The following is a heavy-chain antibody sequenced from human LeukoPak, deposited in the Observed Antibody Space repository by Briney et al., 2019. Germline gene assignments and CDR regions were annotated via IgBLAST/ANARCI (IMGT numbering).Heavy chain of an antibody. CDR1: GFTFSSYA. CDR3: AHSGDSYSSGWNYFDY. J-gene: IGHJ4*02. D-gene: IGHD6-19*01. Sequence: PGGSLRLSCAASGFTFSSYAMSWVRQAPGKGLEWVAVISYDGSNKYYADSVKGRFTISRDNSKNTLYLQMNSLRAEDTAVYYCAHSGDSYSSGWNYFDYWGQGTLVTVSS. CDR2: ISYDGSNK. V-gene: IGHV3-30*03.